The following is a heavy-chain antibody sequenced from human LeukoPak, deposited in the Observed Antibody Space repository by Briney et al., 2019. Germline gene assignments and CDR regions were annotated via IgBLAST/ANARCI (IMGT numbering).Heavy chain of an antibody. V-gene: IGHV4-59*01. J-gene: IGHJ6*02. CDR3: ARDRRHYDILTGPYHPYYYYGMDV. Sequence: SETLSLTCSVSGASISSYFWSWIRQPPGKGLEWIGYIYYSGSTNYNPSLKSRVTISVDTSKNQFSLKLSSVTAADTAVYYCARDRRHYDILTGPYHPYYYYGMDVWGQGTTVTVSS. D-gene: IGHD3-9*01. CDR1: GASISSYF. CDR2: IYYSGST.